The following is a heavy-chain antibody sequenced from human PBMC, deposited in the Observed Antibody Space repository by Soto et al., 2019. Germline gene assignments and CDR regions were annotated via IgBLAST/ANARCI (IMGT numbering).Heavy chain of an antibody. CDR1: GFTFSSYA. CDR3: AKDRVITFGGVIVPAFDI. CDR2: ISGSGGST. D-gene: IGHD3-16*02. V-gene: IGHV3-23*01. J-gene: IGHJ3*02. Sequence: EVQLLESGGGLVQPGGSLRLSCAASGFTFSSYAMSWVRQAPGKGLEWVSAISGSGGSTYYADSVKGPFTISRDNSKNTLYLQMNSLRAEDTAVYYCAKDRVITFGGVIVPAFDIWGQGTMVTVSS.